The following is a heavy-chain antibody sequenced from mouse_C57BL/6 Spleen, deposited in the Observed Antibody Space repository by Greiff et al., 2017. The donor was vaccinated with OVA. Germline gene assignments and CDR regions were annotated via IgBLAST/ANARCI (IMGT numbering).Heavy chain of an antibody. CDR3: ARVPDGYYWFAY. V-gene: IGHV3-6*01. J-gene: IGHJ3*01. CDR1: GYSITSGYY. CDR2: ISYDGSN. Sequence: ESGPGLVKPSQSLSLTCSVTGYSITSGYYWNWIRQFPGNKLEWMGYISYDGSNNYNPSLKNRISITRDTSKNQFFLTLNSVTTEDTATYYCARVPDGYYWFAYWGQGTLVTVSA. D-gene: IGHD2-3*01.